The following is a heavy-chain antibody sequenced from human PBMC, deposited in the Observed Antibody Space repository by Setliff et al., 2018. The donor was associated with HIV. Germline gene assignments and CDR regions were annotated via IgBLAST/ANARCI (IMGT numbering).Heavy chain of an antibody. J-gene: IGHJ4*02. CDR3: ARGPPGSSIGWYVGY. CDR1: GGSSSGFY. Sequence: KPSETLSLTCAVYGGSSSGFYWNWIRQPPGKGLEWIGEINHSGSTNYNPSLKSRVTISVDTSKNQFSLRLSSVIAADTAVYYCARGPPGSSIGWYVGYWGQGTLVTAPQ. CDR2: INHSGST. D-gene: IGHD6-19*01. V-gene: IGHV4-34*01.